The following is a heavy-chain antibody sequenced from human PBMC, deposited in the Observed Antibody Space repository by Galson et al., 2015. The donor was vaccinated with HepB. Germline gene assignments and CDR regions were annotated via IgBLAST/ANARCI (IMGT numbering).Heavy chain of an antibody. CDR3: GSGSFFDY. Sequence: SVKVSCKASGYTLTSYGISWVRQAPGQGLEWMGWISAYNGNTNYAQKLQGRVTITTDTSTSTAYMELRSLRSDDTAVYYYGSGSFFDYWGQGTLVTVSS. V-gene: IGHV1-18*04. CDR1: GYTLTSYG. J-gene: IGHJ4*02. CDR2: ISAYNGNT. D-gene: IGHD3-10*01.